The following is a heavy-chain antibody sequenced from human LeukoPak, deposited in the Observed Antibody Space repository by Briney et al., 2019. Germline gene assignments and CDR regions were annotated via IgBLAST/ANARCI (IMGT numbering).Heavy chain of an antibody. J-gene: IGHJ6*02. CDR1: GGSISSYY. V-gene: IGHV4-59*01. Sequence: PSETLSLTCTVSGGSISSYYWSWIRQPPGKGLEWIGHIYYSGSTNYNPSLKSRVTISVDTSKNQFSLKLSSVTAADTAVYYCARDRSYYGSGSYYNVGYYYYYGMDVWGQGTTVTVSS. CDR3: ARDRSYYGSGSYYNVGYYYYYGMDV. CDR2: IYYSGST. D-gene: IGHD3-10*01.